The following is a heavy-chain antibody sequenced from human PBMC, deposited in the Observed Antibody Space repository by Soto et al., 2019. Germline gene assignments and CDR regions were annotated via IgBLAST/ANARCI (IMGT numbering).Heavy chain of an antibody. D-gene: IGHD1-26*01. V-gene: IGHV3-74*01. CDR1: GFTFSNYW. J-gene: IGHJ4*02. CDR3: GTTFEY. Sequence: EVQVVESGGALVQPGGSLRLSCAASGFTFSNYWMHWVRQVPGEGLVWVSSINNDGSRTWYADSVRGRIAMSRDNARNFVYLQMTSLRAEDTAVYYCGTTFEYWGQGALVTVSS. CDR2: INNDGSRT.